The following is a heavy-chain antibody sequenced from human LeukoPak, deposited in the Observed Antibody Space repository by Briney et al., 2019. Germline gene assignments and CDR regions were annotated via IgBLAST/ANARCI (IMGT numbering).Heavy chain of an antibody. V-gene: IGHV3-7*01. J-gene: IGHJ4*02. CDR1: GFTVSSYW. Sequence: PGGSLRLSCAASGFTVSSYWMSWVRQAPGKGLEWEANIKPDGSEKYYVDSVKGRFTISRDNAKKSMYLQMNSLRAEDTAVYYCARHLSGVTGYTYGRGIDYWGQGTLVTVSS. CDR3: ARHLSGVTGYTYGRGIDY. CDR2: IKPDGSEK. D-gene: IGHD5-18*01.